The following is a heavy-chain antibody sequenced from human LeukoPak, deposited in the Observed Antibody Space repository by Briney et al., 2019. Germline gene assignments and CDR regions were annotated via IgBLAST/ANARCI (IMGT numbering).Heavy chain of an antibody. D-gene: IGHD3-10*01. Sequence: APVKVCCKASGYTFTGYYMHWVRQAPGQGLEWMGWINPNSGGTNYAQKFQGRVTMTRDTSISTAYMELSRLRSDDTAVYYCARDGYYGSGSYSAPDYWGQGTLVTVSS. CDR1: GYTFTGYY. CDR2: INPNSGGT. J-gene: IGHJ4*02. V-gene: IGHV1-2*02. CDR3: ARDGYYGSGSYSAPDY.